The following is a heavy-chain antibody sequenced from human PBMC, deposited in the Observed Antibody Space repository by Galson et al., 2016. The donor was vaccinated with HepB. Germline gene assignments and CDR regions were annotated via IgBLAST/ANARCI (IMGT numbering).Heavy chain of an antibody. CDR2: IYYSGST. Sequence: SETLSLTCTVSGGSISSYYWNWIRQPPGKGLEWIAYIYYSGSTNSNPSLKSRVTISVDTSKNQFSLKLSSVTAADTAVYYCARGSPWQSSSWLNFDYWGQGTLVTFSS. D-gene: IGHD6-13*01. CDR1: GGSISSYY. CDR3: ARGSPWQSSSWLNFDY. V-gene: IGHV4-59*01. J-gene: IGHJ4*02.